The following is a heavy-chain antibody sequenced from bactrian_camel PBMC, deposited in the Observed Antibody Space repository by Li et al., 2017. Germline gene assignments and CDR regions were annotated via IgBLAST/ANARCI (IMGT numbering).Heavy chain of an antibody. CDR2: INSSGRST. CDR3: AADLGPMGRGRVCSSYLYEYNY. Sequence: VESGGGLVQPGGSLRLSCAASGFVFRSHVMTWVRQAPGKGLEWVSDINSSGRSTNYADSVKGRFTISRDNAKNTLYLQLNSLKPEDTAVYYCAADLGPMGRGRVCSSYLYEYNYWGQGTQV. D-gene: IGHD1*01. V-gene: IGHV3S40*01. J-gene: IGHJ4*01. CDR1: GFVFRSHV.